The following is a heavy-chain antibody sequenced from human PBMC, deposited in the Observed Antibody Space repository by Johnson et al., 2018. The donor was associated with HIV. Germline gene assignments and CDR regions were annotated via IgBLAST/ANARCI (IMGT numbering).Heavy chain of an antibody. CDR2: INSDGSST. Sequence: VQLVESGGGVVQPGRSVRLSCAVSGLNFSDYGMHWVRQAPGKGLVWVSRINSDGSSTNYADSVKGRFTISRDNAKNSLYLQMNSLRAEDMAVYYCARTRRRVGAKPWGAFDIWGQGTAVTVSS. CDR3: ARTRRRVGAKPWGAFDI. CDR1: GLNFSDYG. V-gene: IGHV3-74*02. J-gene: IGHJ3*02. D-gene: IGHD1-26*01.